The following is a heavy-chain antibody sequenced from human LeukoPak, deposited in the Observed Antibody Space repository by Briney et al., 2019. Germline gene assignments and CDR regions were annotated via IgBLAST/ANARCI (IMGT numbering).Heavy chain of an antibody. Sequence: GGSLRLSCAASGFTFSSYDMSWVRLAPGKGLEWVSAISGSGVRTYYADSVKGRFTISRDNSKSTLYLQMNSLRAEDTAVYYCAKDVSTIVVADEYWGQGTLVTVSS. J-gene: IGHJ4*02. CDR3: AKDVSTIVVADEY. CDR1: GFTFSSYD. V-gene: IGHV3-23*01. CDR2: ISGSGVRT. D-gene: IGHD3-22*01.